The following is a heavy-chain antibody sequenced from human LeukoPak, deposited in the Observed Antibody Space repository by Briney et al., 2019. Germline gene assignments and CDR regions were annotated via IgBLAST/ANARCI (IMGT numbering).Heavy chain of an antibody. D-gene: IGHD4-17*01. J-gene: IGHJ4*02. CDR1: GFTFSSYA. V-gene: IGHV3-30-3*01. CDR2: ISYDGSNK. CDR3: ARLTVTTGY. Sequence: GGSLRLSCAASGFTFSSYAMHWVRQAPGKGLEWVAVISYDGSNKYYADSVKSRFTISRDNSKNTLYLQMNSLRAEDTAVYYCARLTVTTGYWGQGTLVTVSS.